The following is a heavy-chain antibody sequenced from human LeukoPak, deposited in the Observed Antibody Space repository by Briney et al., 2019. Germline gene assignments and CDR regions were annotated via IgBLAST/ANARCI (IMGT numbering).Heavy chain of an antibody. V-gene: IGHV1-18*01. CDR3: ARDNPICSSGSNCVDS. Sequence: ASVKLSCKASGYTFTSYGISWVGQPPGQGLEWMGWFCVYNGNTNYEQKLQGRVTMTTDTATSTVYMELRSVRADDTAVYSSARDNPICSSGSNCVDSWGQGTLVTVSS. CDR2: FCVYNGNT. D-gene: IGHD2-15*01. J-gene: IGHJ4*02. CDR1: GYTFTSYG.